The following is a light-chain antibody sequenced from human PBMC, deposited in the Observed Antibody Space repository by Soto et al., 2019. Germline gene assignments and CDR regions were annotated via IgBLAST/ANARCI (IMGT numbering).Light chain of an antibody. CDR3: QQYGSSQVT. Sequence: EIVLTQSPATLSLSPGERATLSCRASQSVSSYLAWYQQKFGQAPRLLIYGASSRATGIPDRFSGSGSGTDFTLTISRLEPEDFAVYYCQQYGSSQVTFGGGTKVEIK. J-gene: IGKJ4*01. V-gene: IGKV3-20*01. CDR1: QSVSSY. CDR2: GAS.